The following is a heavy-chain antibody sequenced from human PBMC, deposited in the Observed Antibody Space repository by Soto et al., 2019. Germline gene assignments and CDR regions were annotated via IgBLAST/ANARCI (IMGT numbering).Heavy chain of an antibody. CDR3: ARVTSGRNWFDP. D-gene: IGHD6-19*01. CDR2: IYFSGST. J-gene: IGHJ5*02. Sequence: PSETLSLTCTVSGDSVSSASFYWIWIRQAPGKGLEWIGFIYFSGSTNYNPSLKSRVTMSLDTSKNQFSLNLSSVTPADTAVYYCARVTSGRNWFDPWGQGTLVNVSS. CDR1: GDSVSSASFY. V-gene: IGHV4-61*01.